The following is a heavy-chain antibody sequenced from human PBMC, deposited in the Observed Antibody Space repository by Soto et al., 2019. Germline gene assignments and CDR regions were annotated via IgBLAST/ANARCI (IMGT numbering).Heavy chain of an antibody. V-gene: IGHV5-51*01. CDR3: ARLDGGQLLTYNWFDP. CDR2: IYPGDSDT. D-gene: IGHD2-2*01. Sequence: GESLKISCKGSGYSFTSYWIGWVRQMPGKGLEWMGIIYPGDSDTRYSPSFQGQVTISADKSISTAYLQWSSLKASDTAMYYCARLDGGQLLTYNWFDPWGQGTLVTVSS. J-gene: IGHJ5*02. CDR1: GYSFTSYW.